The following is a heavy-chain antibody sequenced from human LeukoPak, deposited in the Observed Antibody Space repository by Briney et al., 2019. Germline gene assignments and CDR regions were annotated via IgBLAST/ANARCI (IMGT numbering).Heavy chain of an antibody. CDR2: IWYDGSNK. J-gene: IGHJ4*02. V-gene: IGHV3-33*01. Sequence: GGSLRLSCAASGFTFNEFGVHWVRQPPGQGLEWVALIWYDGSNKYYADSVKVRFTLSRDNSKHTVYLQMNSLRVEDTAIYYCARDRPTGSYYSIDYWGQGPLATVSS. D-gene: IGHD1-26*01. CDR1: GFTFNEFG. CDR3: ARDRPTGSYYSIDY.